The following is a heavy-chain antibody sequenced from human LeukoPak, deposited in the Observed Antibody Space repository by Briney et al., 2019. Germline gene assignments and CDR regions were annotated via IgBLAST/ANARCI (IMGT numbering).Heavy chain of an antibody. J-gene: IGHJ5*02. V-gene: IGHV4-30-4*08. CDR3: ARDSGRRLCCSSNSCHNWFDP. Sequence: PSETLSLTCTVSGGSISSGDYYWSWIRQPPGKGLEWIGYIYYSGSTYYNPSLKSRVTISVDTSKNQFSLKLISVTAADTAVYYCARDSGRRLCCSSNSCHNWFDPWGQGTLVTVSS. CDR1: GGSISSGDYY. CDR2: IYYSGST. D-gene: IGHD2-2*01.